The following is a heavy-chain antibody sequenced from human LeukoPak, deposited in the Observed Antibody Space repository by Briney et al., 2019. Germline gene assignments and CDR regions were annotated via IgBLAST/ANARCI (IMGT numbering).Heavy chain of an antibody. CDR1: GFTFSSYA. CDR2: ISYDGSNK. V-gene: IGHV3-30-3*01. J-gene: IGHJ4*02. D-gene: IGHD1-14*01. CDR3: ARDLRNKEPHVC. Sequence: PGGSLRLSCAASGFTFSSYAMHWVRQAPGKGLEWVAVISYDGSNKYYADSVKGRFTNSRDNSKNTLYLQMNSLRAEDTAVYYCARDLRNKEPHVCWGQETLVTVS.